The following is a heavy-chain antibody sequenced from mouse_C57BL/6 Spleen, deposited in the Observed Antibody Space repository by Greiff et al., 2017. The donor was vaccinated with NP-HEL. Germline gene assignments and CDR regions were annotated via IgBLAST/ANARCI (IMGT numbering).Heavy chain of an antibody. CDR1: GYTFTSYW. Sequence: QVQLKQPGAELVMPGASVKLSCKASGYTFTSYWMHWVKQRPGQGLEWIGEIDPSDSYTNYNQKFKGKSTLTVDKSSSTAYMQLSSLTSEDSAVYYCASGRSPFAYWGQGTLVTVSA. D-gene: IGHD3-1*01. V-gene: IGHV1-69*01. CDR2: IDPSDSYT. J-gene: IGHJ3*01. CDR3: ASGRSPFAY.